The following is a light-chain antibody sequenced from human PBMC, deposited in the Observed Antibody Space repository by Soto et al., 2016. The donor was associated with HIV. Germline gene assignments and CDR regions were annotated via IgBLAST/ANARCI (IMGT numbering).Light chain of an antibody. CDR3: QSVDSSGTYRV. J-gene: IGLJ2*01. CDR2: KDS. Sequence: YELTQPPSVSVSPGQTARITCSGDALPKQYAYWYQQKPGQAPVLVIYKDSERPSGIPERFSGSSSGTTVTLTISGVQAEDEADYYCQSVDSSGTYRVFGGGTKLDRP. CDR1: ALPKQY. V-gene: IGLV3-25*03.